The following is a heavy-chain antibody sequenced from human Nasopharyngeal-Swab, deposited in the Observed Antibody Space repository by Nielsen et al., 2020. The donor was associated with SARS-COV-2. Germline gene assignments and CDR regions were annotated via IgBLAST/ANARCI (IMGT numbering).Heavy chain of an antibody. D-gene: IGHD4-17*01. CDR3: AKDSGDYVHYYYGMDV. J-gene: IGHJ6*02. Sequence: GGQAPGKWLEWGSGISGSGGSTYYADSVKGRFTISRDNSKNTLYLQMNSLRAEDTAVYYCAKDSGDYVHYYYGMDVWGQGTTVTVSS. CDR2: ISGSGGST. V-gene: IGHV3-23*01.